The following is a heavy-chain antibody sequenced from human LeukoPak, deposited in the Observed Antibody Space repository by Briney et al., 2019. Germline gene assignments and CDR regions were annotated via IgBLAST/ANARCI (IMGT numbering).Heavy chain of an antibody. V-gene: IGHV3-53*01. Sequence: GGSLRLSCAASGFTVSSNYMTWVRQAPGKGLEWVSVIYSSGTTFYAESVKGRFTVSRDNSKNTLYLQMNSLRVEDTAVYYRARFPQWGHDSSGAFDIWGQGTMVTVSS. CDR3: ARFPQWGHDSSGAFDI. CDR2: IYSSGTT. CDR1: GFTVSSNY. J-gene: IGHJ3*02. D-gene: IGHD3-22*01.